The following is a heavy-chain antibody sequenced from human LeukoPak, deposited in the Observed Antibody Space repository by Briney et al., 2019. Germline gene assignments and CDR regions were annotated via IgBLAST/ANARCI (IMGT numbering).Heavy chain of an antibody. V-gene: IGHV3-11*01. CDR2: ISSSGSTI. J-gene: IGHJ6*03. CDR3: ARIHEIVVVVAATRNYYYYMDV. CDR1: GFTLSDYY. D-gene: IGHD2-15*01. Sequence: PGGSLRLSCAASGFTLSDYYMSWIRQAPGKGLEWVSYISSSGSTIYYADSVKGRFTISRDNAKNSLYLQMNSLRAEDTAVYYCARIHEIVVVVAATRNYYYYMDVWGKGTTVTVSS.